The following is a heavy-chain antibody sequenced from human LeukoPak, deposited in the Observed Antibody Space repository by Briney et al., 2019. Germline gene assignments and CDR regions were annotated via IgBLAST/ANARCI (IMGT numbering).Heavy chain of an antibody. CDR1: GFTFSSYS. Sequence: GWSMRLSCAASGFTFSSYSMNWVRQAPGKGLEWVSSISSSSSYIYYADSVKGRFTISRDNAKNSLYLQMNSLRAEDTAVYYCARTLTVVTPGYFDYWGQGTLVTVSS. V-gene: IGHV3-21*01. CDR3: ARTLTVVTPGYFDY. J-gene: IGHJ4*02. D-gene: IGHD4-23*01. CDR2: ISSSSSYI.